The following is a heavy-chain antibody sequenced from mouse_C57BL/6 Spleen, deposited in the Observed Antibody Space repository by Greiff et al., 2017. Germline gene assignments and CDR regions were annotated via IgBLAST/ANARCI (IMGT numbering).Heavy chain of an antibody. CDR3: ARRGNSYAMDY. V-gene: IGHV5-6*01. CDR1: GFTFSSYG. CDR2: ISSGGSYT. J-gene: IGHJ4*01. D-gene: IGHD2-1*01. Sequence: EVQGVESGGDLVKPGGSLKLSCAASGFTFSSYGMSWVRQTPDKRLEWVATISSGGSYTYYPDSVKGRFTISRDNAKNTLYLQMSSLKSEDTAMYYCARRGNSYAMDYWGQGTSVTVSS.